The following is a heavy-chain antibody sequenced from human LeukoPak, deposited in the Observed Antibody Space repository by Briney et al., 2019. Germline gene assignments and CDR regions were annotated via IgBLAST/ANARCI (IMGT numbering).Heavy chain of an antibody. D-gene: IGHD6-13*01. CDR2: IYHSGST. CDR1: GDSISNYY. Sequence: PSETLSLTCTVSGDSISNYYWSWIRQPPGKGLEWIGYIYHSGSTKYNPSLKSRVTISIDTSKHQFSLKLSSVTAADTAMYYCARGGDTSSLYAWFDPWGQGTLVTVSS. J-gene: IGHJ5*02. V-gene: IGHV4-59*01. CDR3: ARGGDTSSLYAWFDP.